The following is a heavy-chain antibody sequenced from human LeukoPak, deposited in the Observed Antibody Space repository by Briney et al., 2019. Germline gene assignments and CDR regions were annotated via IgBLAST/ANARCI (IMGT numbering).Heavy chain of an antibody. CDR1: GYTFTSYY. D-gene: IGHD5-18*01. CDR3: AREKGPWIQLWSNPFDY. CDR2: INPSGGST. J-gene: IGHJ4*02. Sequence: ASVKVSCKASGYTFTSYYMHWVRQAPGQGLEWMGIINPSGGSTSYAQKFQGRVTMTRDTSTSTAYMELSSLRSEDTAVYYCAREKGPWIQLWSNPFDYWGQGTLVTVSS. V-gene: IGHV1-46*03.